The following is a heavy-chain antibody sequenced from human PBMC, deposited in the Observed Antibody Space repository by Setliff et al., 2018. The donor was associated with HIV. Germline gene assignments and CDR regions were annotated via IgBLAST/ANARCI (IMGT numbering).Heavy chain of an antibody. CDR3: ARDCVAVAGTGPDAFDI. CDR2: ISNSGSTI. CDR1: GFTFSSYE. Sequence: GGSLRLSCAASGFTFSSYEMNWVRQAPGKGLEWVSYISNSGSTIYYADSVKGRFTISRDNAKNSLYLQMNSLRAEDTAVYYCARDCVAVAGTGPDAFDIWGRGTMVT. V-gene: IGHV3-48*03. J-gene: IGHJ3*02. D-gene: IGHD6-19*01.